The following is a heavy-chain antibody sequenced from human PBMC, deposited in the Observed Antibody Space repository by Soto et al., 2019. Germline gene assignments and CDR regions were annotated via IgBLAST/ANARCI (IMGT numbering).Heavy chain of an antibody. V-gene: IGHV4-4*07. Sequence: KTSETLSLTCTVSGDSINTYYWSWIRQPAGKGLEWIGRIYSGGSTNYNPSLKSRVTMSVDTSKNQFSLKLTSVAAADTAVYYCARGPGGFGDFSLDYWGQGTLVTVS. CDR2: IYSGGST. CDR3: ARGPGGFGDFSLDY. J-gene: IGHJ4*02. D-gene: IGHD3-10*01. CDR1: GDSINTYY.